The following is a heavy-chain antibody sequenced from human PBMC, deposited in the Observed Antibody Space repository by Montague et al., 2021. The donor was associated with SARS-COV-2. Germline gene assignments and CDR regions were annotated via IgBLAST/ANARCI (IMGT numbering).Heavy chain of an antibody. V-gene: IGHV4-59*01. Sequence: SETLSLTCTVSGGSISNYYWSWIRQPPGKGLEWIGDIYSSGTTNYNPSLQSRGTILLDTSKKQFPLRLNSVSAADTAVYYCAGFDYCFDYWGQGTLVTVSS. CDR3: AGFDYCFDY. J-gene: IGHJ4*02. CDR1: GGSISNYY. CDR2: IYSSGTT. D-gene: IGHD3-3*01.